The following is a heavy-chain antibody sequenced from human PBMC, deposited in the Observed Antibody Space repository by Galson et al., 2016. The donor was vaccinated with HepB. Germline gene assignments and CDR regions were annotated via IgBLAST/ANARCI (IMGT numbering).Heavy chain of an antibody. D-gene: IGHD1-20*01. Sequence: TLSLTCTVSVGSITSGGYYWSWIRQRPGRGLEWIGHIYHSGDTYYNPSLKSRVTLSLDTSRNPVSLRLRSVTAADTAIYYCARDRVERYYWNVGLLCCGHGNLVTVSS. CDR3: ARDRVERYYWNVGLLC. V-gene: IGHV4-31*03. CDR2: IYHSGDT. CDR1: VGSITSGGYY. J-gene: IGHJ4*01.